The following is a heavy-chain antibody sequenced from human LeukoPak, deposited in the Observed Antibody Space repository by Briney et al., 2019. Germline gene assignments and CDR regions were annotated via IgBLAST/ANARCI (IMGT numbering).Heavy chain of an antibody. CDR1: GGSISSGGYY. V-gene: IGHV3-23*01. J-gene: IGHJ5*02. D-gene: IGHD3-16*01. Sequence: ETLSLTCTVSGGSISSGGYYWSWIRQAPGKGLEWVSAISGSGGSTYYADSVKGRFTISRDNSKNTLYLQMNSLRAEDTAVYYCAKDHHAAGGNWFDPWGQGTLVAVSS. CDR3: AKDHHAAGGNWFDP. CDR2: ISGSGGST.